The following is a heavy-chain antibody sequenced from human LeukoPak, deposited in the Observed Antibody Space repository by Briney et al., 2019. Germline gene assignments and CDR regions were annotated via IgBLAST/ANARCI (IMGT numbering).Heavy chain of an antibody. D-gene: IGHD4-11*01. J-gene: IGHJ5*02. CDR1: GGSVFSGGYY. CDR2: IYYSAST. CDR3: ARTDYSNTNWFDP. V-gene: IGHV4-31*03. Sequence: SQTLSLTCTVSGGSVFSGGYYWSWIRQHPGKGLEWIGYIYYSASTYYKPSLKSRVTMSLDTSKNQFSLKLTSVTAADTAVYYCARTDYSNTNWFDPWGQGTLVTVSS.